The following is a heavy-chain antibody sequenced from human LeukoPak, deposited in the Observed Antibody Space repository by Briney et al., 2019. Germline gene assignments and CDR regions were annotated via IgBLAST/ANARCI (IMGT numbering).Heavy chain of an antibody. CDR2: IYYSGST. V-gene: IGHV4-59*01. J-gene: IGHJ4*02. CDR1: GGSFSGYY. CDR3: ARVTYYDFWSGPYFDY. D-gene: IGHD3-3*01. Sequence: SETLSLTCAVYGGSFSGYYWSWIRQPPGKGLEWIGYIYYSGSTNYNPSLKSRVTISVDTSKNQFSLKLSSVTAADTAVYYCARVTYYDFWSGPYFDYWGQGTLVTVSS.